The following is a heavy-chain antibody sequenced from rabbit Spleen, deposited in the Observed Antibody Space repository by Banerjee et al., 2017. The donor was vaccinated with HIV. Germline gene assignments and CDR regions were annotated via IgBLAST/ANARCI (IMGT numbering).Heavy chain of an antibody. J-gene: IGHJ6*01. Sequence: QSLEESGGDLVKPGASLPLTCTASGFTISSSYYMCWVRQAPGKGLEWIACIYADFSGSTYYASWAKGRCTISKASSTTVTLQTPSMTAADTATYFCASNRDNVNIYYYGMDLWGPGTLVTVS. CDR1: GFTISSSYY. D-gene: IGHD2-1*01. V-gene: IGHV1S40*01. CDR3: ASNRDNVNIYYYGMDL. CDR2: IYADFSGST.